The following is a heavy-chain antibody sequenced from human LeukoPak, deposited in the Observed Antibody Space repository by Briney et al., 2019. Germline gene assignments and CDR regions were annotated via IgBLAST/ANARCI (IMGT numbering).Heavy chain of an antibody. D-gene: IGHD2-2*01. CDR2: INPNSGGT. J-gene: IGHJ4*02. V-gene: IGHV1-2*02. CDR1: GYTFTGYY. CDR3: ARDSCSLSSCPFFGY. Sequence: ASAKVSCKASGYTFTGYYIHWVRQAPGQGLEWMGWINPNSGGTNYAQKFQGRVTMTRDTSISTAYIELNSLISDDTAIYYCARDSCSLSSCPFFGYWGQGTPVTVSS.